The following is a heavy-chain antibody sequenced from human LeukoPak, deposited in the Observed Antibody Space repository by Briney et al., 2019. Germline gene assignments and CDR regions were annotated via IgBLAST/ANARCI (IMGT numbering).Heavy chain of an antibody. Sequence: SETLSLTCTVSGGSISSYYWSWIRQPPGKGLEWIGYIYYSGSTNYNPSLKSRVTISVDTSKNQFSLKLSSVTAADTAVYYCARGGYYDSSGYPDAFDIWGQGTMVTVSS. CDR1: GGSISSYY. D-gene: IGHD3-22*01. CDR3: ARGGYYDSSGYPDAFDI. V-gene: IGHV4-59*01. CDR2: IYYSGST. J-gene: IGHJ3*02.